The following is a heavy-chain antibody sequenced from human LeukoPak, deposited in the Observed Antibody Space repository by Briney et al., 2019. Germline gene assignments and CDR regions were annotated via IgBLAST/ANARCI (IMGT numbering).Heavy chain of an antibody. J-gene: IGHJ3*02. CDR1: GFTFSKYG. Sequence: GDSLRLSCTTSGFTFSKYGMHWVRQAPGKGLEWVAVIWSDGNNKYYADSVKGRFTISGDNAKNSLYLQMNSLRAEDTAVYYCARDQYDFWSGYYTGYAFDIWGQGTMVTVSS. CDR3: ARDQYDFWSGYYTGYAFDI. D-gene: IGHD3-3*01. CDR2: IWSDGNNK. V-gene: IGHV3-33*01.